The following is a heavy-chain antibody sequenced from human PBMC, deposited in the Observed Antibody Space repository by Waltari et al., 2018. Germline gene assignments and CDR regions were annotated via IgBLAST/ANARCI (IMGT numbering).Heavy chain of an antibody. CDR1: GLTFGEET. Sequence: EVQVVEFGGGLVQPGRSLTLSCVVSGLTFGEETMHWVRQAPGKGLEGVGGSMGSGDRKDYADSVKGRFTVSRDNVKNSLYLEMNSLREEDTAFYYCINDGQPGGLYYWGQGTLVTVSS. CDR3: INDGQPGGLYY. J-gene: IGHJ4*02. CDR2: SMGSGDRK. V-gene: IGHV3-9*01. D-gene: IGHD3-10*01.